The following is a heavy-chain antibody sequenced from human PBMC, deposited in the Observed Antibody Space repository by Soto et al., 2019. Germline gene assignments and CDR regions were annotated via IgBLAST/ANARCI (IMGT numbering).Heavy chain of an antibody. D-gene: IGHD6-19*01. CDR2: ISSNGGST. CDR3: VKGTRIAVAGYYFDY. J-gene: IGHJ4*02. CDR1: GFTFSSYA. Sequence: GGSLRLSCSASGFTFSSYAMHWVRQAPGKGLEYVSAISSNGGSTYYAGSVKGRFTISRDNSKNTLYLQMSSLRAEDTAVYYCVKGTRIAVAGYYFDYWGQGTLVTVSS. V-gene: IGHV3-64D*08.